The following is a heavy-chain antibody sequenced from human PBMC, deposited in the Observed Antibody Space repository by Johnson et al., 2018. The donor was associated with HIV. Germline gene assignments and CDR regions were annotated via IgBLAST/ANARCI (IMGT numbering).Heavy chain of an antibody. CDR1: GFTFSSYD. J-gene: IGHJ3*02. V-gene: IGHV3-13*01. Sequence: VQLVESGGGVVQPGRSLRLSCAASGFTFSSYDMHWVRQTTGKSLEWVSAIGTAGDTYYPGAVKGRFTISRENAKNSFYLQMNSLKAGDTAVYYCPRAAVAAPSAFDIWGQGTMVTVSS. CDR3: PRAAVAAPSAFDI. CDR2: IGTAGDT. D-gene: IGHD6-19*01.